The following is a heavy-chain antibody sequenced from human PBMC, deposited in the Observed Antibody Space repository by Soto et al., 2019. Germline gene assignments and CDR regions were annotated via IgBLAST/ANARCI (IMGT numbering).Heavy chain of an antibody. D-gene: IGHD2-15*01. J-gene: IGHJ6*03. CDR3: ARSARYCSGGSCYPYYYYYYYMDV. CDR2: INHSGST. Sequence: SETLSLTCAVYGGSFSGYYWSWIRQPPGKGLEWIGEINHSGSTNYNPSLKSRVTISVDTSKNQFSLKLSSVTAADTAVYYCARSARYCSGGSCYPYYYYYYYMDVWGKGTTVTVSS. V-gene: IGHV4-34*01. CDR1: GGSFSGYY.